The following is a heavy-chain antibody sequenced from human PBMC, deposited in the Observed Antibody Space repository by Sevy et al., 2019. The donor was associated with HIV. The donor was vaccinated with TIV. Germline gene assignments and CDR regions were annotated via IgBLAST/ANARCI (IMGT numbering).Heavy chain of an antibody. V-gene: IGHV1-3*01. CDR3: SRDYSGSGSYYISNWFDP. CDR2: INAGNGNT. CDR1: GYTFTTYA. Sequence: ASVKVSCKTSGYTFTTYAIHWVRQAPGQRLEWMGWINAGNGNTKYSQKFQGRVTITRNTSARTAYMELISLRVEDTAVYYCSRDYSGSGSYYISNWFDPWGQGTLVTVSS. J-gene: IGHJ5*02. D-gene: IGHD3-10*01.